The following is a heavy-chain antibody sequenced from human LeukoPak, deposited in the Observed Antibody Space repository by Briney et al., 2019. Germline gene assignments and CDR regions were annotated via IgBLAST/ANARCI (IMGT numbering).Heavy chain of an antibody. V-gene: IGHV4-39*02. CDR2: IYYSGST. CDR1: GGSISSSSYY. J-gene: IGHJ4*02. D-gene: IGHD1-26*01. Sequence: SETLSLTCTVSGGSISSSSYYWGWIRQPPGKGLEWIGSIYYSGSTYYNPSLKSRVTTSVDTTNNHFSLKLSSVTAADTAVYYCARRQFASSYSDYWGQGTLVTVSS. CDR3: ARRQFASSYSDY.